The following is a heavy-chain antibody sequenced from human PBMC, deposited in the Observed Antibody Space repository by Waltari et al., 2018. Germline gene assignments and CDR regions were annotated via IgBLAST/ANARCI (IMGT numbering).Heavy chain of an antibody. D-gene: IGHD6-13*01. CDR3: ARAPMSGAATGTFDF. CDR2: IYHSGNT. Sequence: QVQLQESGPGLVKPSETLSLTCTVSGYSITGGYYWGCIRQPPGKGLEWIGSIYHSGNTYYNPSLKGRLTISVDTSKNQFSLRLSSVTAADTAVYYCARAPMSGAATGTFDFWGLGSLVTVSP. CDR1: GYSITGGYY. V-gene: IGHV4-38-2*02. J-gene: IGHJ4*02.